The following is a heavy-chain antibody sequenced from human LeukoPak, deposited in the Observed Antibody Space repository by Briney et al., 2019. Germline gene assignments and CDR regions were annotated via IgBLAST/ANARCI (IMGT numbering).Heavy chain of an antibody. Sequence: PGGSLRLSCVASGFNLDYYGMIWVRQAPGKGLEWVAAINWNGGLIDYADSVKGRFTISRDNAKNSLYLQMDSLRAEDTALYYCARTKGGITSPVDYWGQGTLVTVSS. D-gene: IGHD3-16*01. J-gene: IGHJ4*02. CDR3: ARTKGGITSPVDY. CDR1: GFNLDYYG. V-gene: IGHV3-20*04. CDR2: INWNGGLI.